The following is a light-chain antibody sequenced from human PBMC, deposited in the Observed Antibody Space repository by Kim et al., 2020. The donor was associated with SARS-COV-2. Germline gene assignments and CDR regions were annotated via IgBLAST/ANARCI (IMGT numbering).Light chain of an antibody. V-gene: IGLV3-9*01. J-gene: IGLJ2*01. CDR2: RDD. CDR3: QVWDSSPV. Sequence: SYELTQPLSVSVALGQTAIITCGGNNIGSKNVNWYQQKPGQAPLLVIYRDDNRPSGIPERLSGSNSGNTATLTISRAQVGDEADYYCQVWDSSPVFGGGTQLTVL. CDR1: NIGSKN.